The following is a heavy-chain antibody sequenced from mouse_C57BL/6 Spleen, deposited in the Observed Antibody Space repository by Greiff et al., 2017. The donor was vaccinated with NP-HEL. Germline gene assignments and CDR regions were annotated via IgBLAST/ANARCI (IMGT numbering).Heavy chain of an antibody. V-gene: IGHV1-26*01. CDR2: INPNNGGT. J-gene: IGHJ2*01. D-gene: IGHD4-1*01. Sequence: EVKVVESGPELVKPGASVKISCKASGYTFTDYYMNWVKQSHGKSLEWIGDINPNNGGTSYNQKFKGKATLTVDKSSSTAYMELRSLTSEDSAVYYCAREGGNWGEFDYWGQGTTLTVSS. CDR3: AREGGNWGEFDY. CDR1: GYTFTDYY.